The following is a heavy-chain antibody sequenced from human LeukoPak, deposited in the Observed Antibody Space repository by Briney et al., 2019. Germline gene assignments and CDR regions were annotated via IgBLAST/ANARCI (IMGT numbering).Heavy chain of an antibody. V-gene: IGHV3-21*01. CDR3: ARDREGLLWF. J-gene: IGHJ4*02. CDR2: ISGTSGYI. D-gene: IGHD3-10*01. CDR1: GFTFSSYT. Sequence: GGCLRLSCAASGFTFSSYTMNWVRQAPGKGLEWVSSISGTSGYIYYADSVKGRFTISRDNAKKSLYLQMNSLRAEDTAVYYCARDREGLLWFGGQGTLVTVSS.